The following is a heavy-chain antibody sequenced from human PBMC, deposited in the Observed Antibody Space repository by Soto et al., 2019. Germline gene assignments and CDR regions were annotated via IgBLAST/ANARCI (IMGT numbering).Heavy chain of an antibody. CDR3: VRIRYQLPSSVLWLDP. D-gene: IGHD3-16*01. Sequence: LSLTCAVYGGFLSESYWTWIRQPPGKGLEWIGEINHVGGTNYNPSLKSRVTMSVDTSQNQFSLRLISVAAADTAMYFCVRIRYQLPSSVLWLDPWGQGTPVTVSS. CDR1: GGFLSESY. J-gene: IGHJ5*02. CDR2: INHVGGT. V-gene: IGHV4-34*01.